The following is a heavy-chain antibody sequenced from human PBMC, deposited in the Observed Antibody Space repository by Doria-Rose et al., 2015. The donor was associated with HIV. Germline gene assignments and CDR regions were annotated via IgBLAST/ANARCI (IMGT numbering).Heavy chain of an antibody. J-gene: IGHJ4*02. V-gene: IGHV2-26*01. CDR3: ARIKSSRWYHKYYFDF. Sequence: SGPVLVKPTETLTLTCTVSGVSLSSPGMGVSWIRQPPGKALEWLANIFSDDERSYKTSLKSRLTISRGTSKSQLVLTMTDMDPVGTATYYCARIKSSRWYHKYYFDFWGQGTLVIVSA. CDR1: GVSLSSPGMG. D-gene: IGHD6-13*01. CDR2: IFSDDER.